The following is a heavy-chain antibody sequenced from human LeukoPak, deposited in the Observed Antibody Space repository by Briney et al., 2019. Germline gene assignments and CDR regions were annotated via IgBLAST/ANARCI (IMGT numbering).Heavy chain of an antibody. D-gene: IGHD3-3*01. CDR1: GFNYSSYT. J-gene: IGHJ6*03. Sequence: GGSLRLSCAASGFNYSSYTMNWVRQAPGMGLEWLSYISASRDITYYADSVKGRFTISRGNAKNSLYLQMNSLRAEDTAVYYCVRGSLASGVVVYYYYYLDVWGKGTTVTVSS. CDR2: ISASRDIT. CDR3: VRGSLASGVVVYYYYYLDV. V-gene: IGHV3-48*01.